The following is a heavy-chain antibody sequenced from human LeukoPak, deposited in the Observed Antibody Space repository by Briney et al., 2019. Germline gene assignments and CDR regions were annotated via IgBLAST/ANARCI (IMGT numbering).Heavy chain of an antibody. CDR2: ISSSSNFI. J-gene: IGHJ4*02. Sequence: GGSLRLSCAASGFTFDDYGMSWVRQAPGKGLEWVSSISSSSNFIYYADSVKGRFTISRDNAKNSLYLQMSSLRVEDTAVYYCARDATLVAFDYWGQGTLVSVSS. D-gene: IGHD4/OR15-4a*01. CDR3: ARDATLVAFDY. CDR1: GFTFDDYG. V-gene: IGHV3-21*01.